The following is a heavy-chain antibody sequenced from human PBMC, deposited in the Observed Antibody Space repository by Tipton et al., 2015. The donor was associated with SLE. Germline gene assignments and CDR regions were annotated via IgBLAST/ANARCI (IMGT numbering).Heavy chain of an antibody. D-gene: IGHD2-21*01. J-gene: IGHJ4*02. V-gene: IGHV6-1*01. CDR3: AREQDNVYSY. CDR1: GDSVSSDIAA. CDR2: TYYTSNWHN. Sequence: GLVKPSQTLSLTCAISGDSVSSDIAAWTWIRQSPSRGLEWLGRTYYTSNWHNDYAVSVKSRITINADTSKNHFSLHLNSMTAEDTAVYYCAREQDNVYSYWGQGTLVTVSS.